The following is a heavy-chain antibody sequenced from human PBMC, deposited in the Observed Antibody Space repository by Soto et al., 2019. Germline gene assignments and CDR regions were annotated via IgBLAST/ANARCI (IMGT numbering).Heavy chain of an antibody. CDR3: ARDSNDYVWGSYRYNPYFDY. V-gene: IGHV1-18*04. Sequence: RASVKVSCKASGYTFTSYGISWVRQAPGQGLEWMGWISAYNGNTNYAQKLQGRVTMTTDTSTSTAYMELRSLRSDDTAVYYCARDSNDYVWGSYRYNPYFDYWGQGTLVTVSS. D-gene: IGHD3-16*02. J-gene: IGHJ4*02. CDR1: GYTFTSYG. CDR2: ISAYNGNT.